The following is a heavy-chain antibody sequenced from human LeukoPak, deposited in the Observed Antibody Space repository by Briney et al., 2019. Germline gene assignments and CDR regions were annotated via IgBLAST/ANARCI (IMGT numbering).Heavy chain of an antibody. D-gene: IGHD3-22*01. CDR2: SNPNSGGT. J-gene: IGHJ4*02. V-gene: IGHV1-2*06. CDR3: ARDLHDRSGYLPGH. Sequence: GAAVKDSCKASGYTFVGYHMYWMRQAPGQGREWMAQSNPNSGGTNYAQKFQGRVTMTRDTSISTAYVELSRLRSDDTAVYYCARDLHDRSGYLPGHWGQGTLVTVSS. CDR1: GYTFVGYH.